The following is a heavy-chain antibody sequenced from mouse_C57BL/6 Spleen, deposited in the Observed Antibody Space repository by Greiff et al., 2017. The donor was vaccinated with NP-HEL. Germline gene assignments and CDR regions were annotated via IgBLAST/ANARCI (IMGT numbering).Heavy chain of an antibody. CDR1: GYTFTSYW. D-gene: IGHD1-1*01. CDR2: IDPSDSYT. CDR3: ARLELRSYFDY. V-gene: IGHV1-50*01. Sequence: QVQLQQPGAELVKPGASVKLSCKASGYTFTSYWMQWVKQRPGQGLEWIGEIDPSDSYTNYNQKFKGKATLTVDTSSSTAYMQLSSLTSEDSAVYYCARLELRSYFDYWGQGTTLTVSS. J-gene: IGHJ2*01.